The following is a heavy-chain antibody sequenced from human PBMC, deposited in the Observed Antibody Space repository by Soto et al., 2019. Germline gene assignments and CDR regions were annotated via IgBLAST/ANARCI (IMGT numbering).Heavy chain of an antibody. CDR3: ARGGEQWLGAGMIDY. CDR1: GGSFSGYY. V-gene: IGHV4-34*01. Sequence: QVQLQQWGAGLLKPSETLSLTCAVYGGSFSGYYWSWIRQPPGKGLEWIGEINHSGSTNYNPSLKSRVIISVDTSKNQFSLKLSSVTAADTAVYYCARGGEQWLGAGMIDYWGQGTLVTVSS. D-gene: IGHD6-19*01. J-gene: IGHJ4*02. CDR2: INHSGST.